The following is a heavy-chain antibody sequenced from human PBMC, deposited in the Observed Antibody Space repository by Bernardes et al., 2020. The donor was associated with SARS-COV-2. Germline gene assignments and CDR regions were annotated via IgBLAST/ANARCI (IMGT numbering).Heavy chain of an antibody. J-gene: IGHJ4*02. CDR1: GGSISGYY. D-gene: IGHD3-16*01. V-gene: IGHV4-59*01. Sequence: SETLSLTCTVSGGSISGYYLSWIRQAPEMRLEWIGYIDNRGNTKFNPSLKSRVTISVDTSKNQFSLKVTSVTAADTAMYYCARHGAGGDLSYFDYWGRGTLVTVSS. CDR2: IDNRGNT. CDR3: ARHGAGGDLSYFDY.